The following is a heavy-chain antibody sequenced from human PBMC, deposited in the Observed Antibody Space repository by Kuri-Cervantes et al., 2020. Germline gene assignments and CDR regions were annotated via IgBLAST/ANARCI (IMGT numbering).Heavy chain of an antibody. CDR3: ARDLSSSAGCDY. CDR1: GFTVSSSY. D-gene: IGHD2/OR15-2a*01. CDR2: IYSDGST. Sequence: GESPKISCAASGFTVSSSYMSWVRQTPGRGLEWVSFIYSDGSTYYADSVKGRFTISRDNAKNSLYLQMNSLRAEDTAVYYCARDLSSSAGCDYWGQGTLVTVSS. J-gene: IGHJ4*02. V-gene: IGHV3-66*01.